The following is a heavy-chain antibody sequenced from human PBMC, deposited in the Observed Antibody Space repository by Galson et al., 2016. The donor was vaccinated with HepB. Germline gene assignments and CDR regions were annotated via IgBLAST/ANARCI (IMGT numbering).Heavy chain of an antibody. V-gene: IGHV3-23*01. CDR3: AKDAPSGRVVTGTWDA. D-gene: IGHD2-21*02. J-gene: IGHJ5*02. CDR1: GFTFNTYA. Sequence: SLRLSCAASGFTFNTYAMSWVRQAPGKGLEWVSAISGSGGTTYFADSVKGRFTLSRDNSKNTLYLQMNSLRAEATAVYYCAKDAPSGRVVTGTWDAWGQGTLVTVSS. CDR2: ISGSGGTT.